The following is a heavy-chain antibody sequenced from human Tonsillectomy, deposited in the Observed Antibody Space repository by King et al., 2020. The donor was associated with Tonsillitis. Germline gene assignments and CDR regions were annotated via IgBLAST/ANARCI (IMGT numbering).Heavy chain of an antibody. CDR3: AKVARMVRGVIITERYYYGMDV. CDR1: GFTFSNYG. V-gene: IGHV3-30*18. Sequence: VQLVESGGGVVQPGRSLRLSCAASGFTFSNYGMHWVRQAPGKGLEWVAVIAYDGSDKYYADSVKGRFTISRDNSKNTLYLQMNSLRAEDTAVYYCAKVARMVRGVIITERYYYGMDVWGPGTTVTVSS. J-gene: IGHJ6*02. D-gene: IGHD3-10*01. CDR2: IAYDGSDK.